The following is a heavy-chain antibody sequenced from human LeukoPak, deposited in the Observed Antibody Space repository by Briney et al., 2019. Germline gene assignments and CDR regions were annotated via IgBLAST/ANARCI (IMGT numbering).Heavy chain of an antibody. CDR3: ARQIGVSIDY. V-gene: IGHV3-30*02. CDR1: RFTFGSFD. D-gene: IGHD5/OR15-5a*01. Sequence: PGGSLRLSCAASRFTFGSFDMPWVRQAPGKGLEWVTFIRFDGSNKYYADSVKGRFTISRDNSKNTLYLQMSSLRPGDTAVYYCARQIGVSIDYWGQGTLVTVSS. J-gene: IGHJ4*02. CDR2: IRFDGSNK.